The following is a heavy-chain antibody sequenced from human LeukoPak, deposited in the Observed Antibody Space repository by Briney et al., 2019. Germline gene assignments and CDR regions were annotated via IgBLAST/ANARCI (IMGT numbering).Heavy chain of an antibody. D-gene: IGHD3-10*01. CDR1: GYTFTSYD. CDR2: MNPNSGNT. CDR3: ARALLRFGELMFAFDI. V-gene: IGHV1-8*01. J-gene: IGHJ3*02. Sequence: EASVKVSCKASGYTFTSYDINWVRQATGQGLEWMGWMNPNSGNTGYAQKFQGRVTMTRNTSISTAYMELSSLRSEDTAVYYCARALLRFGELMFAFDIWGQGTMVTVSS.